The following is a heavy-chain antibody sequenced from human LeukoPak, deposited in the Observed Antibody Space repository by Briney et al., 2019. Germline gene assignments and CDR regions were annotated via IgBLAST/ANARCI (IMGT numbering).Heavy chain of an antibody. Sequence: ASVKVSCKASGYTFTSYDINWVRQATGQGLEWMGWTNPNSGNTGYAQKFQGRVTMTRNTSISTAYMELSSLRPEDTAVYYCARVERITIFGVVSYFFDYWGQGTLVTVSS. V-gene: IGHV1-8*01. CDR2: TNPNSGNT. J-gene: IGHJ4*02. CDR1: GYTFTSYD. CDR3: ARVERITIFGVVSYFFDY. D-gene: IGHD3-3*01.